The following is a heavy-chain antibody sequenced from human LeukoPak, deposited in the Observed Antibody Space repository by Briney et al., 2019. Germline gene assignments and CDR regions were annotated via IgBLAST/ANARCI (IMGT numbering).Heavy chain of an antibody. CDR1: GFTFSSYA. CDR2: ISGSGGST. D-gene: IGHD5-18*01. Sequence: GGSLRLSCAASGFTFSSYAMSWVRQAPGKGLEWVSAISGSGGSTYYADSVKGRFTTSRDNSKNTLYLQMNSLRAEDTAVYYCAKGRRYSYGYAYYFDYWGQGTLVTVSS. V-gene: IGHV3-23*01. J-gene: IGHJ4*02. CDR3: AKGRRYSYGYAYYFDY.